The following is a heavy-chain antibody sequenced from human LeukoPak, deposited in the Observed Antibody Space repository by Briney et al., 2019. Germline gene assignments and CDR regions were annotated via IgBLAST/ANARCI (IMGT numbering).Heavy chain of an antibody. D-gene: IGHD3-22*01. CDR2: ISWNSRDI. CDR3: ARSRSGYYEDY. J-gene: IGHJ4*02. CDR1: GFTFDDHA. V-gene: IGHV3-9*01. Sequence: GGSLRLSCAASGFTFDDHAMHWVRQAPGKGLEWVSGISWNSRDIGYVDSVKGRFTISRDNAKNSLSLQVNSLRAEDTAVYYCARSRSGYYEDYWGQGTLVTVSS.